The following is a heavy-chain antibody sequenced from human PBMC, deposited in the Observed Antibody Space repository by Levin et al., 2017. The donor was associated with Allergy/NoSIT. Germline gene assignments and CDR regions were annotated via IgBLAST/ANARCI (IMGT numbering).Heavy chain of an antibody. CDR1: GGSFSDYY. CDR3: AKGGGSYYHFDY. Sequence: SETLSLTCTVYGGSFSDYYWSWIRQSPGKGLEWIGEINHRGSTSYNPSLKSRVTISIDTSKNQFSLKLNSVTAADTAVYYCAKGGGSYYHFDYWGQGTLVSVSS. J-gene: IGHJ4*02. D-gene: IGHD3-22*01. CDR2: INHRGST. V-gene: IGHV4-34*01.